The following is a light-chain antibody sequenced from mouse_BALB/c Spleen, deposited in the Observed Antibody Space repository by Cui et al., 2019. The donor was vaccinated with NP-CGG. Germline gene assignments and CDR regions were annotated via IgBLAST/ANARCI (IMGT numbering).Light chain of an antibody. CDR3: ALWYSNHWV. V-gene: IGLV1*01. J-gene: IGLJ1*01. CDR2: GTN. Sequence: QAGVTQESALTTSPGETVTLTCRSSTGAGTTTNYANWVQEKPDHLFTGLIGGTNNRAPGVPARFSGSLIGDKAALTITGAQTEDEAIYFCALWYSNHWVFGGGTKLTVL. CDR1: TGAGTTTNY.